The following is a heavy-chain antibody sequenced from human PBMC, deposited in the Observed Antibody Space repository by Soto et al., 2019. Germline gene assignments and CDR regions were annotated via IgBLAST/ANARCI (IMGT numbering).Heavy chain of an antibody. Sequence: SETLSLTCTVSGGSISSGGYYWSWIRQHPGKGLEWIGYIYYSGSIYYNPSLKIRVTISVDTSKNQFSLKLSSVTSADTAVYYCAREDYGDYDWFDPWGQGTLVTVSS. V-gene: IGHV4-31*03. D-gene: IGHD4-17*01. CDR2: IYYSGSI. CDR3: AREDYGDYDWFDP. J-gene: IGHJ5*02. CDR1: GGSISSGGYY.